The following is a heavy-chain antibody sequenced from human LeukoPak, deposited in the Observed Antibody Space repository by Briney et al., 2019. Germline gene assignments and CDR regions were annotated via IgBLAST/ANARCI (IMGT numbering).Heavy chain of an antibody. CDR3: AREDTDIVVVPAANHFDY. D-gene: IGHD2-2*01. J-gene: IGHJ4*02. CDR1: GFTFSSYS. CDR2: ISSSSSYI. Sequence: PGGSLRLSCAASGFTFSSYSMNWVRQAPGKGLEWVSSISSSSSYIYYADSVKGRFTISRDNAKNSLYLQMNSLRAEDTAVYYCAREDTDIVVVPAANHFDYWGQGTLVTDSS. V-gene: IGHV3-21*01.